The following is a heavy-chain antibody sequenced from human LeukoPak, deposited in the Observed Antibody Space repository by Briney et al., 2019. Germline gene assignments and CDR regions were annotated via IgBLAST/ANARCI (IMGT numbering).Heavy chain of an antibody. J-gene: IGHJ6*02. V-gene: IGHV3-7*03. CDR2: INHNGNVN. D-gene: IGHD3-16*01. CDR3: ARGGGLDV. CDR1: GFTFSSYW. Sequence: GGSLRLSCAASGFTFSSYWMNWARQAPGKGLEWVASINHNGNVNYYVDSVKGRFTISRDNAKTSLYLKMSNLRAEDTAVYFCARGGGLDVWGQGATVTVSS.